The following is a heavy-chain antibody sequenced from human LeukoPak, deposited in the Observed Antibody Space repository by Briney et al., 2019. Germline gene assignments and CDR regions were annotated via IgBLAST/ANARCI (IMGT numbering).Heavy chain of an antibody. CDR2: TSYKSKYYN. CDR1: GDSLSSNSAA. D-gene: IGHD1-26*01. Sequence: SQTLSRTCAISGDSLSSNSAAWSWIRQSPSRGLEWLGRTSYKSKYYNDYAVSVKGRLTITPDTSRNQFSLQLNSVTPEDTAMYYCVRERGDYSGNFHAFDSWGQGTLVTVSS. J-gene: IGHJ4*02. CDR3: VRERGDYSGNFHAFDS. V-gene: IGHV6-1*01.